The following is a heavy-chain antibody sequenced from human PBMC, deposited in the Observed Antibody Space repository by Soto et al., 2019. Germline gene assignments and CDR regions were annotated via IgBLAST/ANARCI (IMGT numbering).Heavy chain of an antibody. D-gene: IGHD6-19*01. V-gene: IGHV3-23*01. CDR1: GFTFSSSV. CDR2: ISGSGGST. Sequence: GGSLRLSCAASGFTFSSSVMHWVRQAPGKGLEWVSAISGSGGSTYYADSVKGRFTISRDNSKNTLYLQMNSLRVEVTAVYYCAISGSGWYEFDYWGQETLVTVSS. CDR3: AISGSGWYEFDY. J-gene: IGHJ4*02.